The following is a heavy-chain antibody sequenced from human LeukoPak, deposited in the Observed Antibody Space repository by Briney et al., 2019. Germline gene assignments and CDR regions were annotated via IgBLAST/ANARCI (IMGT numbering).Heavy chain of an antibody. CDR1: GFTFNNYD. V-gene: IGHV3-30*02. CDR3: AKDSLRTYYGSGSYPLDY. D-gene: IGHD3-10*01. CDR2: IRFDGGNK. J-gene: IGHJ4*02. Sequence: PGGSLRLSCAASGFTFNNYDMHWVRQAPGKGLEWVAFIRFDGGNKYYADSVKGRFTIPRDSSKNTLFLQMNSLRADDTAVYYCAKDSLRTYYGSGSYPLDYWGQGTLVTVSS.